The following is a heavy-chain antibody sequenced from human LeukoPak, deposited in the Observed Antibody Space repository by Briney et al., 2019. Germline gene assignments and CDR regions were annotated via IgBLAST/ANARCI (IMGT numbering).Heavy chain of an antibody. J-gene: IGHJ4*02. Sequence: ASVKVSCKASGYTFTGYYMHWVRQAPGQGLEWMGWIKPNSGGTNYAQKFQGRVTMTRDTSLTTAYMELSRLRSDDTAVYYCARERSGSPDYWGQGTLVTVSS. D-gene: IGHD3-10*01. CDR3: ARERSGSPDY. CDR1: GYTFTGYY. CDR2: IKPNSGGT. V-gene: IGHV1-2*02.